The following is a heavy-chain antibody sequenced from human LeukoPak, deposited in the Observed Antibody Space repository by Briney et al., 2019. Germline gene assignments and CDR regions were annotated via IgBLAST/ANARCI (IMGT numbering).Heavy chain of an antibody. D-gene: IGHD2-2*01. CDR1: GGTFSSYA. CDR2: IIPILGIA. CDR3: ARDLTVVPAAMSGTWFDP. Sequence: SPKVSSEPSGGTFSSYAISCVRQTPEQGVECMGRIIPILGIANYAQKFQGRVTITADKSTRRAYMELSSLRSEDTAVYYCARDLTVVPAAMSGTWFDPWGQGTLVTVSS. J-gene: IGHJ5*02. V-gene: IGHV1-69*04.